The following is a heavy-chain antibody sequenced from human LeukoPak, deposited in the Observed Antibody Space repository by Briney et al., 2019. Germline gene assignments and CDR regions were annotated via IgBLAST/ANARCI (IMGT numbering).Heavy chain of an antibody. CDR1: GGSISSSSYY. D-gene: IGHD6-13*01. V-gene: IGHV4-39*01. CDR2: IYYSGST. Sequence: SETLSVTCTVSGGSISSSSYYWGWIRQPPGKGLEWIGSIYYSGSTYYNPSLKSRVTISVDTSKNQFSLKLSSVTAADTAVYSCARPRIAATGAFDYWGQGTLVTVSS. CDR3: ARPRIAATGAFDY. J-gene: IGHJ4*02.